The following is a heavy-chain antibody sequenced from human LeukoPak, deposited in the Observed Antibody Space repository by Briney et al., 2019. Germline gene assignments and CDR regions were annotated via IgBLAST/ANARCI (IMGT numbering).Heavy chain of an antibody. Sequence: GGSLRLSCAASGFTFSSYAMSWVRQAPGKGLEWVSAISGSGGSTYYADSVKGRFTISRDNSKNTLYLQMNSLRAEDTAVYYCANAARGYSYGYGDFFDYWGQGTLVTVSS. J-gene: IGHJ4*02. CDR1: GFTFSSYA. CDR3: ANAARGYSYGYGDFFDY. V-gene: IGHV3-23*01. D-gene: IGHD5-18*01. CDR2: ISGSGGST.